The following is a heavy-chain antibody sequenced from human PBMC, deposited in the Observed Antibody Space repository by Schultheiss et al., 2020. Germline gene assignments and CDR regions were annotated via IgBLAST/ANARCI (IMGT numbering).Heavy chain of an antibody. CDR2: IDWDDDK. D-gene: IGHD1-26*01. CDR3: ARTLGGSRYYYYYYMDV. Sequence: TLSLTCTVSGGSISSGGYYWSWIRQPPGKGLEWLARIDWDDDKYYSTSLKTRLTISKDTSKNQVVLTMTNVDPVDTATYYCARTLGGSRYYYYYYMDVWGKGTTVTVSS. J-gene: IGHJ6*03. CDR1: GGSISSGGYY. V-gene: IGHV2-70*11.